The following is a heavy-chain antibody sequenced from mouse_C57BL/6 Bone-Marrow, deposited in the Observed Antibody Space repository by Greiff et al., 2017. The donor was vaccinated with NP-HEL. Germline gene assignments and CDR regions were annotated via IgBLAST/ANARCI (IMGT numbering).Heavy chain of an antibody. CDR2: IGPGSGST. CDR3: ARPFLSSYYYAMDY. D-gene: IGHD6-5*01. V-gene: IGHV1-77*01. Sequence: QVQLQQSGAELVKPGASVKISCKASGYTFTDYYINWVKQRPGQGLEWIGKIGPGSGSTYYNEKFKGTATLTADKSSSTAYMQLSGLTSEDSAIYFCARPFLSSYYYAMDYWGQGTSVTVSS. J-gene: IGHJ4*01. CDR1: GYTFTDYY.